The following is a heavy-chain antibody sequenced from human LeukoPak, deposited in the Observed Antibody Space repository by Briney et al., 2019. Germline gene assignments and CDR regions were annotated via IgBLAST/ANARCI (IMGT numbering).Heavy chain of an antibody. D-gene: IGHD2-21*02. J-gene: IGHJ4*02. CDR3: EKDLGGSGDYRPY. Sequence: GGSLRLSCAASGFTVNSNYMIWVRQAPGKGLEWVSAISGSDGSTYYADSVKGRFTISRDNSKNTLYLQMNSLSAEDTAVYYCEKDLGGSGDYRPYWGQGSVVTVSS. V-gene: IGHV3-23*01. CDR1: GFTVNSNY. CDR2: ISGSDGST.